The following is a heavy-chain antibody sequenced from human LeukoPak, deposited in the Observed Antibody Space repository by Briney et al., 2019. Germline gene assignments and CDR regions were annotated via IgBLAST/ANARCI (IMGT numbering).Heavy chain of an antibody. CDR1: GFVVSTNY. V-gene: IGHV3-53*01. J-gene: IGHJ4*02. Sequence: GGSLRLSCAASGFVVSTNYMTWARQPPGKGLEWVSVIYKDGRTFYTDSVKGRFTTSRDNSKNTVYLQMSSLRVEDTAVYYCAKSLTYYHENSDSIWGQGTLVTVSS. CDR3: AKSLTYYHENSDSI. CDR2: IYKDGRT. D-gene: IGHD3-22*01.